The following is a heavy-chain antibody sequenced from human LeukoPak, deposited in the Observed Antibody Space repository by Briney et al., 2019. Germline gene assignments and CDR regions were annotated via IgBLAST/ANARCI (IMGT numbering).Heavy chain of an antibody. CDR2: INHSGST. CDR3: ARGTYYYGSGRYYYYGMDV. CDR1: GGSLSGYY. J-gene: IGHJ6*04. D-gene: IGHD3-10*01. V-gene: IGHV4-34*01. Sequence: PSETLSLTCAVYGGSLSGYYWSWIRQPPGKGLEWIGEINHSGSTNYNPSLKSRVTISVDTSKNQFSLKLSSVTAADTAVYYCARGTYYYGSGRYYYYGMDVWGKGTTVTVSS.